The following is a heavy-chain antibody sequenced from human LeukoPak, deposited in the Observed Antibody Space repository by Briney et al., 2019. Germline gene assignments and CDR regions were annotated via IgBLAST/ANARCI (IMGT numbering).Heavy chain of an antibody. J-gene: IGHJ4*02. D-gene: IGHD5-18*01. CDR2: IKQDGSEK. CDR1: GFAFSNYW. Sequence: GGSLRLSCAAPGFAFSNYWMSWVRQAPGKGLEWVANIKQDGSEKFYVDSVKGRFTISRDNAKNSLYLQMNSLRADDTAVYFCARDRWGYSYGGDWGQGTLVTVSS. V-gene: IGHV3-7*01. CDR3: ARDRWGYSYGGD.